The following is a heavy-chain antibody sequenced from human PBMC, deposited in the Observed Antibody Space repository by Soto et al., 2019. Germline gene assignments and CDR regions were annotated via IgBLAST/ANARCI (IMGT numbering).Heavy chain of an antibody. CDR3: ARDGDGLRRLGAFDN. CDR1: GYTFTSYG. CDR2: ISAYNGNT. J-gene: IGHJ3*02. D-gene: IGHD4-17*01. V-gene: IGHV1-18*01. Sequence: QVQLVQSGAEVKKPGASVKVSCKASGYTFTSYGISWVRQAPGQGLEWMGWISAYNGNTNYAQKLQGRVTMTTDTSTSTAHMELRSRRSDDTAVYYCARDGDGLRRLGAFDNWGQGTMVTVSS.